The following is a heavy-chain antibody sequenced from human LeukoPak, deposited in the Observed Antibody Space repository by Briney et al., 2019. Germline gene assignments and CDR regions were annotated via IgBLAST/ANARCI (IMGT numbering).Heavy chain of an antibody. CDR2: IYYSGST. CDR3: ASRPKLGRPTFDY. D-gene: IGHD1-26*01. J-gene: IGHJ4*02. Sequence: PSNTLSLTCTVSGGSISSGGYYLSWIRPHPLNGLEWIGYIYYSGSTYYNPSLKSRVTISVDTSKNQFSLKLSSVTAADTAVYYCASRPKLGRPTFDYWGQGTLVTVPS. CDR1: GGSISSGGYY. V-gene: IGHV4-31*03.